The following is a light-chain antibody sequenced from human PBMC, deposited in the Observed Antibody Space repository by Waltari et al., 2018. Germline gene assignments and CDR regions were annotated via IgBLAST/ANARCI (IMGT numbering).Light chain of an antibody. Sequence: DIVMTQSPVSLSVTPGESATISCRSSQSLLHTDGIYYLDWYLQKPGPSPQPLIYLGSHRASGVPDRFSGSGSDTDLTLKITRVEAEDVGFYYCMQVLETPHTFGQGTKLEIK. V-gene: IGKV2-28*01. CDR1: QSLLHTDGIYY. J-gene: IGKJ2*01. CDR2: LGS. CDR3: MQVLETPHT.